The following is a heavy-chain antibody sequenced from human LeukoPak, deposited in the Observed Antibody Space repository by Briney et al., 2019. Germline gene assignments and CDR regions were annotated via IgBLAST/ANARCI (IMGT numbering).Heavy chain of an antibody. Sequence: SETLSLTCAVYGGSFSGYYWSWIRQPPGKGLEWIGEINHSGSTNYNPSLKSRVTISVDTSKNQFSLKPSSVTAADTAVYYCARAGLYYEGAFDIWGQGTMVTVSS. J-gene: IGHJ3*02. CDR2: INHSGST. D-gene: IGHD2-8*01. CDR1: GGSFSGYY. V-gene: IGHV4-34*01. CDR3: ARAGLYYEGAFDI.